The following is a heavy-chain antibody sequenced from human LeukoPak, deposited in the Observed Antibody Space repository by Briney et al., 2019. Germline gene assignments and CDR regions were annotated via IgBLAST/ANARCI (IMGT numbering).Heavy chain of an antibody. CDR1: GFTFSSYA. D-gene: IGHD3-22*01. V-gene: IGHV3-30*07. CDR3: AGDYYDSSGYYN. Sequence: GGSLRLSCAASGFTFSSYAMHWVRQAPGKGLEWVAVISYDGSNKYYADSVKGRFTISRDNAKNSLYLQMNSLRAEDTAVYYCAGDYYDSSGYYNWGQGTLVTVSS. CDR2: ISYDGSNK. J-gene: IGHJ4*02.